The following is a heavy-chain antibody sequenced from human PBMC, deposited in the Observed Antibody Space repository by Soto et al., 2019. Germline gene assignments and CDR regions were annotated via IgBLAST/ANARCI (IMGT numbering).Heavy chain of an antibody. CDR3: ARREANWFDP. J-gene: IGHJ5*02. V-gene: IGHV4-39*01. CDR1: GGSISSSSYY. D-gene: IGHD1-26*01. CDR2: IYYNGST. Sequence: PSETLSLTCTVSGGSISSSSYYWGWIRQPPGKGLEWIGSIYYNGSTYYNPSLKSRVTISVDTSKNQFSLKLSSVTAADTAVYYCARREANWFDPWGQGTLVTVSS.